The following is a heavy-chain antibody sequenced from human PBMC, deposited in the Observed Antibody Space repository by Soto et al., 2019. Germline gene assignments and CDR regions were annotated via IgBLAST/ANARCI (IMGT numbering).Heavy chain of an antibody. CDR1: GFTFSSYA. CDR2: ISGSGGST. V-gene: IGHV3-23*01. J-gene: IGHJ3*02. Sequence: PGGSLRLSCAASGFTFSSYAMSWVRQSPGKGLEWVSAISGSGGSTYYADSVKGRFTISRDNSKNTLYLQMNSLRAEDTAVYYCAKAYYYDSSGYYLGGAFDIWRQGTMVTVSS. D-gene: IGHD3-22*01. CDR3: AKAYYYDSSGYYLGGAFDI.